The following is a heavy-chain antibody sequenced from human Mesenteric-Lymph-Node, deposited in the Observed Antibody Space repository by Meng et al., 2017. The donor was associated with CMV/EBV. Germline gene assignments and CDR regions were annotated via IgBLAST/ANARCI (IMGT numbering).Heavy chain of an antibody. CDR2: ISHDGSNK. J-gene: IGHJ6*02. CDR3: ARLGYWATGLDV. D-gene: IGHD3-22*01. V-gene: IGHV3-30-3*01. Sequence: GESLKISCAASAFTFSSYPMHWVRQAPGKGLEWVTLISHDGSNKDYADSVKGRFTISRDNAQNTVYLHMHSLRAEDTAVYYCARLGYWATGLDVWGQGTTVTVSS. CDR1: AFTFSSYP.